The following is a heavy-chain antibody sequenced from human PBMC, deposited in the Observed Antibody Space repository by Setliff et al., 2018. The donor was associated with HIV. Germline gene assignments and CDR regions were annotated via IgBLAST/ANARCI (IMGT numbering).Heavy chain of an antibody. J-gene: IGHJ4*02. CDR1: GGSFSSYY. V-gene: IGHV4-4*08. Sequence: SETLSLTCAVYGGSFSSYYWSWIRQPAGKGLEWIGHISTSGTTRYNPSLKSRVTISVDTSKNQFSLKLSSVTAADTAVYYCASLTTDRFLEWLFVYWGQGTLVTVSS. D-gene: IGHD3-3*01. CDR2: ISTSGTT. CDR3: ASLTTDRFLEWLFVY.